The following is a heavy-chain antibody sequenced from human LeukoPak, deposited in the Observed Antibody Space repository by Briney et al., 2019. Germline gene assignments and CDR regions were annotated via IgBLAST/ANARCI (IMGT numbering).Heavy chain of an antibody. J-gene: IGHJ4*02. CDR2: IYYSGST. Sequence: PSETLSLTCTVSGGSISSSSYSWSWIRQPPGKGLEWIGSIYYSGSTYYKPSLKSRVTISVDTSKNQFSLKLSSVTAADTAVYYCARLVEMATIGYWGQGTLVTVSS. D-gene: IGHD5-24*01. CDR1: GGSISSSSYS. V-gene: IGHV4-39*01. CDR3: ARLVEMATIGY.